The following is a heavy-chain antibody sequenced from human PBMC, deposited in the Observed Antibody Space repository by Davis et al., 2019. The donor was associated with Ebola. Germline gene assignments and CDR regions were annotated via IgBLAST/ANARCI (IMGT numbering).Heavy chain of an antibody. V-gene: IGHV3-21*01. CDR2: ISSSSSYI. Sequence: PGGSLRLSCAASGFTFSSYSMNWVRQAPGKGLEWVSSISSSSSYIYYADSVKGRFTISRDNAENTLYLQMNSLRAEDTAVYYCARQIGYGLDVWGQGTTVTVSS. CDR1: GFTFSSYS. CDR3: ARQIGYGLDV. J-gene: IGHJ6*02.